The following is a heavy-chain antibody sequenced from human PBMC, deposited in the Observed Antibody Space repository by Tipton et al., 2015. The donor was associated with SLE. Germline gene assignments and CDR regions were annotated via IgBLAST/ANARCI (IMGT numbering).Heavy chain of an antibody. D-gene: IGHD6-19*01. CDR1: GGSLSSSY. Sequence: GLVKPSETLSLTCTVSGGSLSSSYWSWIRQPPGKGLEWIGYINYSGSTNYNPSLKSRVTISVDTSKNQFSLKLNSVTAADTAVYYCAREPTYSRDWYWGFDYWGQGTLVTVSS. V-gene: IGHV4-59*01. CDR2: INYSGST. CDR3: AREPTYSRDWYWGFDY. J-gene: IGHJ4*02.